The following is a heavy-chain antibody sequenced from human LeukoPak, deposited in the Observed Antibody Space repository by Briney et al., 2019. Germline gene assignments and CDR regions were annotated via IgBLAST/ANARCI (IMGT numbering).Heavy chain of an antibody. J-gene: IGHJ4*02. CDR3: ARDPFLRGGY. Sequence: PSETLSLTCTVSGGSISSSSYYWGWIRQPPGKGLEWIGSIYYSGSTYYNPSLKSRVTISVDTSKNQFSLKLSSVTAADTAVYYCARDPFLRGGYWGQGTLVTVSS. CDR2: IYYSGST. CDR1: GGSISSSSYY. V-gene: IGHV4-39*07. D-gene: IGHD3-16*01.